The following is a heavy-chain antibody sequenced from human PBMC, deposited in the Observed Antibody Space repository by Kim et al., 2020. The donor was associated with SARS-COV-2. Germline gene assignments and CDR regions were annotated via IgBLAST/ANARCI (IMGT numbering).Heavy chain of an antibody. Sequence: ASVKVSCKASGYTFTSYAMNWVRQAPGQGLEWMGWINTNTGNPTYAQGFTGRFVFSLDTSVSTAYLQISSLKAEDTAVYYCARDRYMSVAAAGTYYYYGMDVWGQGTTVTVSS. D-gene: IGHD6-13*01. J-gene: IGHJ6*02. CDR2: INTNTGNP. CDR3: ARDRYMSVAAAGTYYYYGMDV. V-gene: IGHV7-4-1*02. CDR1: GYTFTSYA.